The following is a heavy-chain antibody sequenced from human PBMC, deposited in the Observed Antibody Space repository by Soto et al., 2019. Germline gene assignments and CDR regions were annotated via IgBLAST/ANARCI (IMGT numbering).Heavy chain of an antibody. CDR1: GGTISSYY. V-gene: IGHV4-59*01. CDR2: IYSSGTT. Sequence: PSETLSLTCTVSGGTISSYYWSWIRQPPGKGLEWIGFIYSSGTTNYNPSLKSRVTISVDTSRNQFSLKLSSVTAAGPAVYFCARDPFIWGQGQMVTVSS. CDR3: ARDPFI. J-gene: IGHJ3*02.